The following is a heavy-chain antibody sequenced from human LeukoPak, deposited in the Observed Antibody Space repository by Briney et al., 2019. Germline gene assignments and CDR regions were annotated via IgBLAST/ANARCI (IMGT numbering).Heavy chain of an antibody. J-gene: IGHJ4*02. V-gene: IGHV5-51*01. CDR1: GYSFTSYW. Sequence: GESLKISCKGSGYSFTSYWIGWVRQMPGKGLEWMGIIYPGDSDTRYSPSFQGQVTISADKSISTAYLQWSSLKASDTAMYYCARWALFSHCSSTSCYRNLDYWGQGTLVTVSS. D-gene: IGHD2-2*01. CDR2: IYPGDSDT. CDR3: ARWALFSHCSSTSCYRNLDY.